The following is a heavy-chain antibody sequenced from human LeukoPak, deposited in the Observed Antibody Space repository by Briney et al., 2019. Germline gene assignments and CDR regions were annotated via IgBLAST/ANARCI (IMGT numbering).Heavy chain of an antibody. Sequence: SETLSLTCAVYGGSFSGYYWSWIRQPPGKGLEWIGEINHSGSTNYNPSLKSRVTISVDTSKNQFSLKLSSVTAADTAVYYCASAYDSSGYYYFDYWGQGTLVTVPS. J-gene: IGHJ4*02. V-gene: IGHV4-34*01. CDR1: GGSFSGYY. CDR2: INHSGST. D-gene: IGHD3-22*01. CDR3: ASAYDSSGYYYFDY.